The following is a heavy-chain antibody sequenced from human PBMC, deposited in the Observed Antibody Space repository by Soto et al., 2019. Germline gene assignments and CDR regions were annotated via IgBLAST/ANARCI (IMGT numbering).Heavy chain of an antibody. J-gene: IGHJ4*02. Sequence: EVQLLESGGGLVQPGGSLRLSCAASGFIFSSYDMSWVRQAPGKGLEWVSTISGSIGSTYYTDSVKGRFTISRDNSKNTLYLQMNSLRAEDTAVYYCFPMSGRFDYWGQGYLVTVSS. V-gene: IGHV3-23*01. CDR1: GFIFSSYD. CDR3: FPMSGRFDY. CDR2: ISGSIGST.